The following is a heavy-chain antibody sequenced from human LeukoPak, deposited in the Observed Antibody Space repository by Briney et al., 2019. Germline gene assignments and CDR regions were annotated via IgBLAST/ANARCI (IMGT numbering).Heavy chain of an antibody. J-gene: IGHJ3*02. CDR3: ARVRWITMLPGGAFDI. V-gene: IGHV3-64*01. Sequence: PGGALRLSCAASGFTFSSYAMHWARQAPGKGLEYVSAISSNGGSTYYANSVKGRFTNSRDNSKNTLYLQMGSLRAEDMAVYYCARVRWITMLPGGAFDIWGQGTMVTVSS. D-gene: IGHD3-10*01. CDR2: ISSNGGST. CDR1: GFTFSSYA.